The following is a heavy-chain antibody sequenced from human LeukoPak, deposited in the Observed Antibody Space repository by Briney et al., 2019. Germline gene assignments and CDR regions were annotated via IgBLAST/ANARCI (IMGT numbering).Heavy chain of an antibody. V-gene: IGHV1-69*06. Sequence: ASVKLSCKASGGTFSSYAISWVRQAPGQGLEWMGGIIPIFGTANYAQKFQGRVTITADKSTSTAYMELSSLRSEDTAVYYCATNPEDIVVEDYYYYYGMDVWGKGTTVTVSS. CDR1: GGTFSSYA. CDR3: ATNPEDIVVEDYYYYYGMDV. D-gene: IGHD2-2*01. J-gene: IGHJ6*04. CDR2: IIPIFGTA.